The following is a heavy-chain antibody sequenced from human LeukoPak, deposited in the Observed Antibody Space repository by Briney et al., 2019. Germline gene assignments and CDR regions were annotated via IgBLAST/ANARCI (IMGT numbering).Heavy chain of an antibody. V-gene: IGHV3-21*01. CDR1: GFTFRTYW. CDR3: ASFDSSGWHYFDY. Sequence: GGSLRLSCAASGFTFRTYWMNWVRQAPGKGLEWVSSISSRSGYIYYGDSVKGRFTISRDNAKNSLYLQMNTLRAEDTAVYYCASFDSSGWHYFDYWGQGTLVTVSA. D-gene: IGHD6-19*01. CDR2: ISSRSGYI. J-gene: IGHJ4*02.